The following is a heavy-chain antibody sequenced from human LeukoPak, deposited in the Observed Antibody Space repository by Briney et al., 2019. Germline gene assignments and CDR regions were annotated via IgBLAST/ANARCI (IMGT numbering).Heavy chain of an antibody. CDR3: ARLAQTLYDFWSGPAEGWFDP. CDR1: GFTFSSYS. D-gene: IGHD3-3*01. J-gene: IGHJ5*02. CDR2: ISSSSSTI. Sequence: GGSLRLSCAASGFTFSSYSMNWVRQAPGKGLEWVSYISSSSSTIYYADSVKGRFTISRDNAKNSLYLQMNSLRDEDTAVYYCARLAQTLYDFWSGPAEGWFDPWGQGTLVTVSS. V-gene: IGHV3-48*02.